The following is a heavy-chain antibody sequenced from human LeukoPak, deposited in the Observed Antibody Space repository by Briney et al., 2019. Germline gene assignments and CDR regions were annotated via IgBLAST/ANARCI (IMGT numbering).Heavy chain of an antibody. Sequence: PSETLSLTCAVYGGSFSGYYWSWIRQPPGKGLEWIGEINHSGSTNYNPSLKSRVTISVDTSKNQFSLKLSSVTAADTAVYYCARDKFDYWGLGTLVTVSS. J-gene: IGHJ4*02. CDR3: ARDKFDY. CDR1: GGSFSGYY. V-gene: IGHV4-34*01. CDR2: INHSGST.